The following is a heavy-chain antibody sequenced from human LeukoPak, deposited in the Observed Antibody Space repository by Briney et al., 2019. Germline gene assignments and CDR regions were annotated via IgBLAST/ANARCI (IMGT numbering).Heavy chain of an antibody. CDR1: GYTFTGYY. CDR2: INPNSGGT. V-gene: IGHV1-2*02. CDR3: ARGAGYDFWSGYYLDY. D-gene: IGHD3-3*01. J-gene: IGHJ4*02. Sequence: ASVKVSCKASGYTFTGYYMHWVRQAPGQGFEWMGWINPNSGGTNYAQKFQGRVTMTRDTSISTAYMELSRLRSDDTAVYYCARGAGYDFWSGYYLDYWGQGTLVTVSS.